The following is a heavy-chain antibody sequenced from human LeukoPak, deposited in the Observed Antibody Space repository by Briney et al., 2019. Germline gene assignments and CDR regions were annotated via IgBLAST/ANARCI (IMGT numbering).Heavy chain of an antibody. CDR3: VRGITMIVVVTPFDY. J-gene: IGHJ4*02. CDR1: GFTFSSYA. V-gene: IGHV3-23*01. Sequence: GGSRRLSCAASGFTFSSYAMSWVRQAPGKGLEWVSAISGSGGSTYYADSVKGRFTISRDNSKKTLYLQMNSLRAEDTAVYYCVRGITMIVVVTPFDYWGQGTLVTVSS. D-gene: IGHD3-22*01. CDR2: ISGSGGST.